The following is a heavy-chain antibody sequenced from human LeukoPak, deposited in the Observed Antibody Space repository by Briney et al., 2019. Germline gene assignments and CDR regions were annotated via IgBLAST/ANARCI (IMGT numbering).Heavy chain of an antibody. D-gene: IGHD6-13*01. CDR1: GFTVSRNY. CDR2: IYSGGRT. CDR3: ARAGPSSSWHQFDY. Sequence: LPGGSLRLSCAASGFTVSRNYMSWVRQAPGKGLEWVSVIYSGGRTYYADSVKGRFTISRDNSKNTLYFQMNSLRAEDTAVYYCARAGPSSSWHQFDYWGQGTLVTVSS. J-gene: IGHJ4*02. V-gene: IGHV3-66*01.